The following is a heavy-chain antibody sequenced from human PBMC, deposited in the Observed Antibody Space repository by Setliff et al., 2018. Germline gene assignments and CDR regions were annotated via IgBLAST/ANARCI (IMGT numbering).Heavy chain of an antibody. CDR3: ARAVDSTGYFPFWYFDL. J-gene: IGHJ2*01. D-gene: IGHD3-22*01. CDR1: GASISDYY. V-gene: IGHV4-4*07. CDR2: VSASGST. Sequence: PSETLSLTCTVSGASISDYYWTWIRQPAGKELEWIGRVSASGSTTYNPSLKSRVTMSVDTSRNQISLNLTSVTAADTAMYYCARAVDSTGYFPFWYFDLWGRGTLVTVSS.